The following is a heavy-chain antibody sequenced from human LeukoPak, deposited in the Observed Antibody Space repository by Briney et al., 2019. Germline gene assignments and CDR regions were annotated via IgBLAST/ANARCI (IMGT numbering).Heavy chain of an antibody. CDR2: INPSGGST. Sequence: ASVKVSCKASGYTFTSYYIHWVRQAPGQALEWMGIINPSGGSTTYAQKFQGRVTMTRDTSTSTVYMELSSLRSEDTAVYYCARSSGCIDYWGQGALVTVSS. CDR1: GYTFTSYY. V-gene: IGHV1-46*01. D-gene: IGHD6-19*01. J-gene: IGHJ4*02. CDR3: ARSSGCIDY.